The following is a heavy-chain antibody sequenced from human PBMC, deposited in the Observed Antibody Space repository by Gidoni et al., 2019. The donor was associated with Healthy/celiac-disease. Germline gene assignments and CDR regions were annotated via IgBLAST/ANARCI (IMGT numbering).Heavy chain of an antibody. V-gene: IGHV1-2*06. J-gene: IGHJ3*02. CDR1: GYTFTGYY. CDR2: INPNSGGT. D-gene: IGHD3-10*01. Sequence: QVQLVQSGAEVKKPGASVKVSCKASGYTFTGYYMHWVRQAPGQGLEWMGRINPNSGGTNYAQKCQGRVTMTRDTSISTAYMELSRLRSDDTAVYYCAREPPPLWFGGMDAFDIWGQGTMVTVSS. CDR3: AREPPPLWFGGMDAFDI.